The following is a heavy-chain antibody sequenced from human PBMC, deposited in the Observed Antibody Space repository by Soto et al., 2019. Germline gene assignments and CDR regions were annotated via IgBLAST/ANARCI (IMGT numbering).Heavy chain of an antibody. D-gene: IGHD2-2*01. V-gene: IGHV1-46*01. CDR1: GYTLTSYY. Sequence: QVQLVQSGAEVKKPGASVKVSCKASGYTLTSYYLHWVRQAPGQGPEWMGIINPSGGITNDAQKFQDRVTMTSDTSTSTVYMELSSLRSEDTAVYYCARGISTTRYYYYYGMDVWGQVTTVTVSS. J-gene: IGHJ6*02. CDR2: INPSGGIT. CDR3: ARGISTTRYYYYYGMDV.